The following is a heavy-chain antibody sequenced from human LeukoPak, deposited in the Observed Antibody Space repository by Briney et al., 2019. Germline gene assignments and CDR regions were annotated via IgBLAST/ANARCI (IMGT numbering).Heavy chain of an antibody. V-gene: IGHV4-59*08. CDR1: GVSMRTYH. D-gene: IGHD6-19*01. CDR3: ASQGSDSGWFYF. J-gene: IGHJ4*02. Sequence: SETLSLTCTVSGVSMRTYHWSWIRQPPGKGLEWIGYVSYSGSTNYNPSLKSRLTISIDTSETQFSLKMTSVTAADTAVYYCASQGSDSGWFYFWGQGTLVTVSS. CDR2: VSYSGST.